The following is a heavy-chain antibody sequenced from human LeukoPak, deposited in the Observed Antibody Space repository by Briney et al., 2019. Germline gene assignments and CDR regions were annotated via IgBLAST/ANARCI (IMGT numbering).Heavy chain of an antibody. CDR2: IYYSGST. J-gene: IGHJ4*02. CDR1: GGSISSSIYY. CDR3: ARDTMVRGVIIKTPGYFDY. Sequence: SETLSLTCTVSGGSISSSIYYWGWIRQPPGKGLEWIGSIYYSGSTYYNPSLKSRVTISVDTSKNQFSLKLSSVTAADTAVYYCARDTMVRGVIIKTPGYFDYWGQGTLVTVSS. D-gene: IGHD3-10*01. V-gene: IGHV4-39*01.